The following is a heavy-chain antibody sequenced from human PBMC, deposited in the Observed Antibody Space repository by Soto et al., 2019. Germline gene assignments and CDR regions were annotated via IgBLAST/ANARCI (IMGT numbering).Heavy chain of an antibody. V-gene: IGHV1-69*13. CDR2: IIPIFGTA. D-gene: IGHD6-19*01. CDR1: GGTFSSYA. CDR3: ARGNSGWYGEFDY. Sequence: SVKVSCKASGGTFSSYAISWVRQAPGQGLEWMGGIIPIFGTANYAQKFQGRVTITADESTSTAYMELSSLRSEDTAVYYCARGNSGWYGEFDYWGQGTLVTVSS. J-gene: IGHJ4*02.